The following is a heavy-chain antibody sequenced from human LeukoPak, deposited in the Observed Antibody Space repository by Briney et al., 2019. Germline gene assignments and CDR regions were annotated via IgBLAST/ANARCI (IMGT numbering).Heavy chain of an antibody. CDR1: GGTFSSYA. J-gene: IGHJ5*02. Sequence: GASVTVSCKASGGTFSSYAISWVRQAPGQRLEWMGGIIPIFGTANYAQKFQGRVTITADESTSTAYMELSSLRSEDTAVYYCARDRTKYGSGIDNWFDPWGQGTLVTVSS. CDR3: ARDRTKYGSGIDNWFDP. V-gene: IGHV1-69*13. D-gene: IGHD3-10*01. CDR2: IIPIFGTA.